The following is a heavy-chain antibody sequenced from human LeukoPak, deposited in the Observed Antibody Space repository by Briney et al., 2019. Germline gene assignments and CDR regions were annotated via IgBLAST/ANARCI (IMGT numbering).Heavy chain of an antibody. D-gene: IGHD4-23*01. CDR1: GYTFTSYY. CDR3: ARDNSVEDTAWWFDP. CDR2: INPSGGST. V-gene: IGHV1-46*01. J-gene: IGHJ5*02. Sequence: ASVKVSCKASGYTFTSYYMHWVRQAPGQGLEWMGVINPSGGSTSYAQKFQGRVTMTRDMSTSTDYMELSSLRSEDTAVYYCARDNSVEDTAWWFDPWGQGTLVTVSS.